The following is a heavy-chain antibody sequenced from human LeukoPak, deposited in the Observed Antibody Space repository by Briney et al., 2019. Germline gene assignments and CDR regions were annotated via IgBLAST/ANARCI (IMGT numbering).Heavy chain of an antibody. CDR1: GYTFTGYY. J-gene: IGHJ5*02. CDR3: ARVMSDITMTVRRWFDP. V-gene: IGHV1-2*02. Sequence: ASVKVSCKASGYTFTGYYMHWVRQAPGQGLEWMGWINPNSGGTNYAQKFQGRVTMTRDTSISTAYMELSRLRSDDTAVCYCARVMSDITMTVRRWFDPWGQGTLVTVSS. CDR2: INPNSGGT. D-gene: IGHD3-22*01.